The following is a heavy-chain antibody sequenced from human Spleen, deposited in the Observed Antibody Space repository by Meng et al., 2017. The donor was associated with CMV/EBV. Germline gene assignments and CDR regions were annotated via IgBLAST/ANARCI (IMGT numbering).Heavy chain of an antibody. D-gene: IGHD3-3*01. CDR3: ASPYYDFWSGYPSSLDY. J-gene: IGHJ4*02. CDR1: SISSSTW. CDR2: IYHSGST. Sequence: SISSSTWWSWVRQPPGKGLEWIEEIYHSGSTNYNPSLKSRVTISVDTSKNQFSLKLGSVTAADTAVYYCASPYYDFWSGYPSSLDYWGQGTLVTVSS. V-gene: IGHV4-4*02.